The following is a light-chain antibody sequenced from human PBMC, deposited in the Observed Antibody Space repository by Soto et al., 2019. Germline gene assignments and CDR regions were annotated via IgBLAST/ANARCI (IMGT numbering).Light chain of an antibody. CDR2: EVS. CDR3: SSYASTTAYL. Sequence: QSVLTQPASVSGSPGQWITIPCTGTSSDVGGYNYVSWYQLHPGKAPKLIIYEVSNRPSGVSNRFSGSKSGNTAPLTISGLQAEDEADYYCSSYASTTAYLFGTGTKLTVL. CDR1: SSDVGGYNY. V-gene: IGLV2-14*01. J-gene: IGLJ1*01.